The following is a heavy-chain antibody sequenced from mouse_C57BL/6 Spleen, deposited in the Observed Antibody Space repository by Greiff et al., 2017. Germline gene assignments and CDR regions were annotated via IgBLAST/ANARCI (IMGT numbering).Heavy chain of an antibody. CDR1: GFTFSSYT. J-gene: IGHJ1*03. D-gene: IGHD4-1*01. V-gene: IGHV5-9*01. Sequence: EVHLVESGGGLVKPGGSLKLSCAASGFTFSSYTMSWVRQTPEKRLEWVATISGGGGNTYYPDSVKGRFTISRDNAKNTLYLQMSSLRSEYTALYYSARQWGTGTWYFDGWGTGTTVTVSS. CDR3: ARQWGTGTWYFDG. CDR2: ISGGGGNT.